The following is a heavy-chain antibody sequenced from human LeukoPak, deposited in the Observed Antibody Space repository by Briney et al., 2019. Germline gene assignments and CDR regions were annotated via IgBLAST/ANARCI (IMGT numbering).Heavy chain of an antibody. J-gene: IGHJ3*02. CDR2: IWYDGSNK. D-gene: IGHD3-22*01. CDR1: GFTFIKYG. CDR3: ANTMIVVASRGAFDI. V-gene: IGHV3-33*06. Sequence: GGSLRLSCAASGFTFIKYGIHWVRQAPGKGLQWVAVIWYDGSNKYYEDSVEGRFIISRDNSKNTVYLQMNSLRAEDTAVYYCANTMIVVASRGAFDIWGQGTMVTVSS.